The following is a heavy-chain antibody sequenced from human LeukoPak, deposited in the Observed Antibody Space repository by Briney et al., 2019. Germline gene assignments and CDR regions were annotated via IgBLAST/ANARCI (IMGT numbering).Heavy chain of an antibody. D-gene: IGHD2-15*01. CDR3: VTEGYCRGGSCPSDAFDI. CDR2: MTESGSYI. J-gene: IGHJ3*02. CDR1: GFTFSSYT. Sequence: GGSLRFSCAASGFTFSSYTMNWVRRAPGKGLEWVSSMTESGSYIYYADSVKGRFTISRDNAKNTLHLQMNSLRVEDTAVYYCVTEGYCRGGSCPSDAFDIWGQGTMVTVSS. V-gene: IGHV3-21*06.